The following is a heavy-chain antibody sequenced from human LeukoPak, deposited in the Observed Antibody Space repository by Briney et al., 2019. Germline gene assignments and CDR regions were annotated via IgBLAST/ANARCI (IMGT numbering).Heavy chain of an antibody. V-gene: IGHV3-11*04. D-gene: IGHD2-2*01. Sequence: PGGSLRLSCAASGFTFSDYYMSWLRQAPGKGLEWVSYISSSGSTIYYADSVKGRFTISRDNAKNSLYLQMNSLRAEDTAVYYCARPGLAYCSSTSCPSAFDICGQGKMVTVSS. CDR3: ARPGLAYCSSTSCPSAFDI. J-gene: IGHJ3*02. CDR1: GFTFSDYY. CDR2: ISSSGSTI.